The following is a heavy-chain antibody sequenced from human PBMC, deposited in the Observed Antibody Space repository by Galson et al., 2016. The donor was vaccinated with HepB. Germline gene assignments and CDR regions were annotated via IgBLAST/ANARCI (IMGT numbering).Heavy chain of an antibody. V-gene: IGHV3-23*01. CDR1: GFTFSEHY. Sequence: SLRLSCAASGFTFSEHYMEWVRQAPGKGLKWVATISADGRGTHYADSVRGRFIISRDDSMSTVFLQTNSLRDEDTALYYCAIDFDSSRNYEVGHWGQGTQVTVSS. CDR3: AIDFDSSRNYEVGH. D-gene: IGHD3-22*01. J-gene: IGHJ4*02. CDR2: ISADGRGT.